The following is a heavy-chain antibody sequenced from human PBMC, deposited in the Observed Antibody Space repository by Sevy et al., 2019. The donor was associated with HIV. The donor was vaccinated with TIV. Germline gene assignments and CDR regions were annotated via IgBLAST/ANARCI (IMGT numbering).Heavy chain of an antibody. CDR1: GGTIVSSGHY. CDR2: IYYNGHT. Sequence: SETLSLTCSISGGTIVSSGHYWGWIRQTPGKGLEWIGSIYYNGHTFYTPSLKSRLTISIDTSKNQFPLTLSSVTVADTAVYFCAREASGYDYDYSMDVWGQGTTVTVSS. V-gene: IGHV4-39*02. CDR3: AREASGYDYDYSMDV. J-gene: IGHJ6*02. D-gene: IGHD5-12*01.